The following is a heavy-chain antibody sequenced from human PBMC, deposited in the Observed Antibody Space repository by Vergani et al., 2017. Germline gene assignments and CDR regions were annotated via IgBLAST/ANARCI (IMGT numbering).Heavy chain of an antibody. CDR1: GCSVGVDEFS. J-gene: IGHJ4*02. CDR2: ICFSGST. V-gene: IGHV4-30-4*08. D-gene: IGHD1-14*01. CDR3: ARSPDTGASIDS. Sequence: QVQLQESGPRLVKPSQTLSLTCTVSGCSVGVDEFSWSWIRQSPGQGREWNGNICFSGSTNYNPYLKSRVSMTVDRSKNQFFLKLTAVTAADTAVYFCARSPDTGASIDSGGQGTLVTVS.